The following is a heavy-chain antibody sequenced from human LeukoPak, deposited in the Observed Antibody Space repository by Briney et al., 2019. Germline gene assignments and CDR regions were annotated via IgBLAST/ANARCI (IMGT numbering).Heavy chain of an antibody. V-gene: IGHV4-34*01. CDR3: ARGHRGAAACTWAWFDP. Sequence: SETLSLTCAVYGGSFSGYYWSWIRQPPGKGLEWIGEINHSGSTNYNPSLKSRVTISVDTSKNQFSLKLSSVTAADTAVYYCARGHRGAAACTWAWFDPRGQGTLVTVSS. D-gene: IGHD6-13*01. CDR2: INHSGST. J-gene: IGHJ5*02. CDR1: GGSFSGYY.